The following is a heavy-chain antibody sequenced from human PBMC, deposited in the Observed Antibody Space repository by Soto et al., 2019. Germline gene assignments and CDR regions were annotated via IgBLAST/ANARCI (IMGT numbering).Heavy chain of an antibody. Sequence: SETLSLTCTVSGGSISSGGYYWSWIRQHPGKGLEWIGYIYYSGSTYYNPSLKSRVTISVDTSKNQFSLKLSSVTAADTAVYYCARDRRRSYDSSGYYYHDAFDIWGQGTMVTVSS. CDR1: GGSISSGGYY. V-gene: IGHV4-31*03. CDR2: IYYSGST. J-gene: IGHJ3*02. D-gene: IGHD3-22*01. CDR3: ARDRRRSYDSSGYYYHDAFDI.